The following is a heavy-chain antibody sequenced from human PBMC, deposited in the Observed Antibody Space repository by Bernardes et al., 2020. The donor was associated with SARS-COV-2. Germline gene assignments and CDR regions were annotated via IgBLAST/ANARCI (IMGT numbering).Heavy chain of an antibody. J-gene: IGHJ4*02. CDR1: GYTFSSNW. D-gene: IGHD4-17*01. V-gene: IGHV3-74*01. CDR3: ARSGRIYDFDH. Sequence: GGTLRLSCAASGYTFSSNWKHCVRQVPGKGLVWVSRVKGDGTTTSHAESVRGRFTVSRDNAKNIVYLQMNSLIPEDTAIYYCARSGRIYDFDHWGRGTLVTVSS. CDR2: VKGDGTTT.